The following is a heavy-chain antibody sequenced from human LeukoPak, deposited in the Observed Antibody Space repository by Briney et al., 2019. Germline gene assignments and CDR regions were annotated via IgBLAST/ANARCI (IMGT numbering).Heavy chain of an antibody. CDR1: GGSISSGDYY. CDR3: ARAGAGMVRGVNWVDP. J-gene: IGHJ5*02. CDR2: IYYSGST. D-gene: IGHD3-10*01. Sequence: SQTLSLTCTVSGGSISSGDYYWSWIRQPPGKGLEWIGYIYYSGSTYYNPSLKSRVTISLDTSKNQFSLKLSSVTAADTAVYFCARAGAGMVRGVNWVDPWGQGTLVTVSS. V-gene: IGHV4-30-4*01.